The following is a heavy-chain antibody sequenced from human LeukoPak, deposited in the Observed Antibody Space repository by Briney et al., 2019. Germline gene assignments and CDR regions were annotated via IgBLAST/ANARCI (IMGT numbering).Heavy chain of an antibody. V-gene: IGHV1-2*02. D-gene: IGHD3-9*01. CDR1: GYTFTGYY. J-gene: IGHJ3*02. CDR3: ARGLRYFDWLNAFDI. Sequence: GASVKVSCKASGYTFTGYYLHWVRQAPGQGLEWMGWINPSSGDPYYAQKFQGRVTMTRDTSISTAYMGLSRLRSDDTAVYYCARGLRYFDWLNAFDIWGQGTMVTVSS. CDR2: INPSSGDP.